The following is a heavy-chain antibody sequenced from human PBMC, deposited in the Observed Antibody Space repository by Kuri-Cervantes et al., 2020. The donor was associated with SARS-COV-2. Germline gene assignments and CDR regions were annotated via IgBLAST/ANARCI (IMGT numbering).Heavy chain of an antibody. D-gene: IGHD2-2*02. CDR3: ARLPCSSTSCYTRYDYYGMDV. J-gene: IGHJ6*02. Sequence: GESLKISCKGSGYSFTSYWISWVRQMPGKGLEWMGRIDPSDSYTNYSPSFQGHVTISADKSISTPYLQWSSLKASDTAMYYCARLPCSSTSCYTRYDYYGMDVWGQGTTVTVSS. CDR2: IDPSDSYT. V-gene: IGHV5-10-1*01. CDR1: GYSFTSYW.